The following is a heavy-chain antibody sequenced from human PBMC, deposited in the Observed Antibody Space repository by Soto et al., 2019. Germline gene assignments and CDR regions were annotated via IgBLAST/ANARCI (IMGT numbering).Heavy chain of an antibody. V-gene: IGHV1-69*13. D-gene: IGHD3-10*01. CDR2: TIPIFDTP. J-gene: IGHJ5*01. CDR3: ARDREDGSGTKYNWFDS. CDR1: GGTFGNLG. Sequence: PSVKVSSKASGGTFGNLGISWLRQAPGQGLEWMGGTIPIFDTPHYAEKFRDRLTITADATSTAYMELTSLSSEDTATYYCARDREDGSGTKYNWFDSWGQGTLVTVSS.